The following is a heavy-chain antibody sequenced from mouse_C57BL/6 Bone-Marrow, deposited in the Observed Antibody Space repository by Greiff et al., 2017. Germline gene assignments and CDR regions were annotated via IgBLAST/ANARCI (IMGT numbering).Heavy chain of an antibody. Sequence: VQLQQSGAELVRPGASVKLSCTASGFNIKDDYMHWVQQRPEQGLEWLGWIDPENGATEYASKFQGKATITADNSSNTAYLHLSSLTSEDTAVYYCTGSQAWFSYWGQGTLVTVSA. CDR3: TGSQAWFSY. CDR2: IDPENGAT. D-gene: IGHD1-1*01. J-gene: IGHJ3*01. CDR1: GFNIKDDY. V-gene: IGHV14-4*01.